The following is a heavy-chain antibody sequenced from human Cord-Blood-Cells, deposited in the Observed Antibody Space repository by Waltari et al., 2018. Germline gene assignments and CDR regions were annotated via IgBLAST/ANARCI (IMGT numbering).Heavy chain of an antibody. J-gene: IGHJ4*02. CDR3: AKEYSSSSVDY. CDR1: GFTSSSYV. CDR2: ISGSGGST. Sequence: EVQLLEAGGGLVQPGGSLRLSCAASGFTSSSYVMTWVRLAPGKGLEWVSAISGSGGSTYYADSVKGRFTISRDNSKNTLYLQMNSLRAEDTAVYYCAKEYSSSSVDYWGQGTLVTVSS. D-gene: IGHD6-6*01. V-gene: IGHV3-23*01.